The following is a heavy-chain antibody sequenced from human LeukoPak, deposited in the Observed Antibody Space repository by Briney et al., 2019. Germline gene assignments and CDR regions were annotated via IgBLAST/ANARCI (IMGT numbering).Heavy chain of an antibody. CDR3: ARDLNGFHDAFDI. V-gene: IGHV3-30*04. Sequence: PGGSLRLSCAASGFTFSSYAMHWVRQAPGMGLEWVAVISYDGSNKYYADSVKGRFTISRDNSKNTLYLQMNSLRAEDTAVYYCARDLNGFHDAFDIWGQGTMVTVSS. CDR1: GFTFSSYA. D-gene: IGHD3-9*01. J-gene: IGHJ3*02. CDR2: ISYDGSNK.